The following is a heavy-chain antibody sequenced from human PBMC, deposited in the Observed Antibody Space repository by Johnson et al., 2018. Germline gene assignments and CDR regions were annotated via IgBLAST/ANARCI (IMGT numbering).Heavy chain of an antibody. D-gene: IGHD1-26*01. J-gene: IGHJ6*02. Sequence: QVQLVESGAEVKKPGSSVKVSCKASGGTFSSYAISWVRQAPGQGLEWMGGIIPIFGTANSAQKFQGRVTITADESTSTAYMELRSLRSEETAVYYCARGSGSLGSYYYYGMDVWGQGTTVTVSS. CDR2: IIPIFGTA. CDR3: ARGSGSLGSYYYYGMDV. CDR1: GGTFSSYA. V-gene: IGHV1-69*01.